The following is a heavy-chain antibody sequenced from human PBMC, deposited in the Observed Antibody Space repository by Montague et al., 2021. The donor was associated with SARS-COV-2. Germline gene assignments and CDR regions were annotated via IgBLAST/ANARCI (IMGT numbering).Heavy chain of an antibody. CDR2: IYYSGGI. D-gene: IGHD3-10*01. CDR1: GGSMSDHY. J-gene: IGHJ5*02. V-gene: IGHV4-59*11. CDR3: ARAVSVRRAVNWFDP. Sequence: SETLSLTCTVSGGSMSDHYWAWIRQPPGKGLEWLAYIYYSGGINSNASLESRVSMSVDTSKNQFSLKLTSVTVADTAVYYCARAVSVRRAVNWFDPWGQGTLVTVPS.